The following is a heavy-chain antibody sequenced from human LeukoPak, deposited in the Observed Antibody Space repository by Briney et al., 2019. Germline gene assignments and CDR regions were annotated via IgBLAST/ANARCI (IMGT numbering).Heavy chain of an antibody. CDR3: ARDAGNSGYGCDL. CDR2: LRYTGGT. CDR1: GFTFSQYS. D-gene: IGHD5-12*01. V-gene: IGHV3-48*01. J-gene: IGHJ5*02. Sequence: PGGSLRLSCAASGFTFSQYSINWVRQAPGKGLEWVSHLRYTGGTFYADSVKGRFTISRDNVRNSLYLQMNSLRAEDTAMYYCARDAGNSGYGCDLWGQGTLVTVSS.